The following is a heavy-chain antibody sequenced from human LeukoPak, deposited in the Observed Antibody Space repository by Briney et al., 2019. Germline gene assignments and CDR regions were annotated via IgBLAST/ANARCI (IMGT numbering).Heavy chain of an antibody. Sequence: SQTLSLTCAISGDSVSSNSAAWHWIRQSPSRGLEWLGRTYYRSKWYNDYAVSVKSRITINPDTSKNQFSLQLNSVTPEDTAVYYCARVGGPRYCSGGSCFQYYYYYGMDVWGQGTTVTVSS. V-gene: IGHV6-1*01. J-gene: IGHJ6*02. CDR1: GDSVSSNSAA. CDR2: TYYRSKWYN. CDR3: ARVGGPRYCSGGSCFQYYYYYGMDV. D-gene: IGHD2-15*01.